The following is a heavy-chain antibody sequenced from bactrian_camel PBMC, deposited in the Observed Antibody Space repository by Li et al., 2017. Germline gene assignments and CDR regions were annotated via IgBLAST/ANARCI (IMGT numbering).Heavy chain of an antibody. CDR2: IAGDGRT. D-gene: IGHD7*01. V-gene: IGHV3S1*01. Sequence: QVQLVESGGGSVQAGESLRLSCTGSEYSFARYWAWFRRLPGQECEGVAAIAGDGRTDYADSVKGRFTISKDNAKNTLFLQMNSLKPEDTAKYFCAAKPCTGGDYCSWRSGPGTMYWGQGTQVTVS. CDR3: AAKPCTGGDYCSWRSGPGTMY. J-gene: IGHJ4*01. CDR1: EYSFARYW.